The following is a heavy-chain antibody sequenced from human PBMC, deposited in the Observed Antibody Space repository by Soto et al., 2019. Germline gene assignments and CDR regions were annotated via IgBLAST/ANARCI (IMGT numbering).Heavy chain of an antibody. D-gene: IGHD3-10*01. Sequence: GGSLRLSCAASGFTFSSYGMHWVRQAPGKGLEWVSAISGSGGSTYYADSVKGRFTISRDNSKNTLYLQMNSLRAEDTAVYYCAKGEYYGSGSHRVLLEYYYMDVWGKGTTVTVSS. CDR1: GFTFSSYG. CDR2: ISGSGGST. CDR3: AKGEYYGSGSHRVLLEYYYMDV. V-gene: IGHV3-23*01. J-gene: IGHJ6*03.